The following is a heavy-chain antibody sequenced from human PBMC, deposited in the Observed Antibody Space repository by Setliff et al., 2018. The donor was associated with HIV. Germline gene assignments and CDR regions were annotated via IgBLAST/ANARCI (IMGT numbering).Heavy chain of an antibody. D-gene: IGHD6-19*01. CDR2: ITGSGDTI. V-gene: IGHV3-48*03. J-gene: IGHJ4*02. Sequence: GGSLRLSCAASGFTFSSYAMHWVRQAPGKGPEWVSYITGSGDTIYYADSVKGRFTMSRDNAKDSVHLQMNTLRVEDTAVYYCAREATPRHSSGWVYFDYWGQGMMVTVSS. CDR3: AREATPRHSSGWVYFDY. CDR1: GFTFSSYA.